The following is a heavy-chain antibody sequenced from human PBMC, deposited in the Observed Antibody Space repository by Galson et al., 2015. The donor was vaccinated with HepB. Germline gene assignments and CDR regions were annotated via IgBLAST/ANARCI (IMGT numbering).Heavy chain of an antibody. CDR1: GDSVSTNRAA. CDR2: THYRSKWYN. V-gene: IGHV6-1*01. D-gene: IGHD3-10*01. Sequence: CAISGDSVSTNRAAWHWIRQSPSRGLEWLGRTHYRSKWYNDSAISVQSRITINPDTSKNQFSLQLNSVTPEDTAVYYCARARGSRLTFDIWGQGTMVTVSS. J-gene: IGHJ3*02. CDR3: ARARGSRLTFDI.